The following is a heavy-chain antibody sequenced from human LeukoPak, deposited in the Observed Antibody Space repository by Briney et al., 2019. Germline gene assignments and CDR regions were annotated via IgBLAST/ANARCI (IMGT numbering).Heavy chain of an antibody. CDR2: IRYDGSNK. D-gene: IGHD4-17*01. J-gene: IGHJ4*02. Sequence: PGGSLRLSCAASGFTFSSYGMHWVRQAPGKGLEWVAFIRYDGSNKYYADSVKGRFTISRDNSKSTLYLQMNSLRAEDTAVYYCARGGYGDYGSPFDYWGQGTLVTVSS. CDR3: ARGGYGDYGSPFDY. CDR1: GFTFSSYG. V-gene: IGHV3-30*02.